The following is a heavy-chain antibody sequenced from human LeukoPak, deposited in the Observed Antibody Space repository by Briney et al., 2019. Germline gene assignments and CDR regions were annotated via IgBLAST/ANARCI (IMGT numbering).Heavy chain of an antibody. CDR1: GASISTYY. V-gene: IGHV4-59*01. J-gene: IGHJ4*02. CDR2: TYYSGST. CDR3: ASRYGSGSYGFDF. D-gene: IGHD3-10*01. Sequence: PSETLSLTCSVSGASISTYYWIWIRQSPGKGLEWIGYTYYSGSTKYNPSLKSRVNISVDTSKNQFSLKVNSVTAADTAVYYCASRYGSGSYGFDFWGQGIVVTVSS.